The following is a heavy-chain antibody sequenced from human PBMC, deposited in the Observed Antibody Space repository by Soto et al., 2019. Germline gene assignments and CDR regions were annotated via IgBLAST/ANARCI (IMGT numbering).Heavy chain of an antibody. CDR3: ARDTPEYYDFWSGANWFDP. J-gene: IGHJ5*02. D-gene: IGHD3-3*01. Sequence: SETLSLTCTVSGGSISSGGYYWSWIRQHPGKGLEWIGYIYYSGSTYYNPSLKSRVTISVDTSKNQFSLKLSSVTAADTAVYYCARDTPEYYDFWSGANWFDPWGQGTLVTVSS. V-gene: IGHV4-31*03. CDR1: GGSISSGGYY. CDR2: IYYSGST.